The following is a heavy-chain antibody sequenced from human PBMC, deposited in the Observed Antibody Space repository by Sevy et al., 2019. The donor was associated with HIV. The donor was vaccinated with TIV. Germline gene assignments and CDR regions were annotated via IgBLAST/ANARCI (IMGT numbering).Heavy chain of an antibody. Sequence: GGCLRLSCAASGFTFSSYAMSWVRQAPGKGLEWVSAISGSGGSTYYADSVKGRFTISRDNSKNTLYLQMNSLRAEDTAVYYCAKTATYYYDSSGYYYVDYWGQGTLVTVSS. CDR3: AKTATYYYDSSGYYYVDY. J-gene: IGHJ4*02. D-gene: IGHD3-22*01. V-gene: IGHV3-23*01. CDR2: ISGSGGST. CDR1: GFTFSSYA.